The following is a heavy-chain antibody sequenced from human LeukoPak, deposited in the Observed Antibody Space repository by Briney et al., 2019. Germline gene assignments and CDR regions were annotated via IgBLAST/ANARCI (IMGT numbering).Heavy chain of an antibody. J-gene: IGHJ1*01. V-gene: IGHV3-43*02. CDR3: AKDRDTTGYEH. Sequence: PGGSLRLSCAASGFTFEDYAMHWVRQAPGKGLEWVSLVTGDGSSTYYADSVKGRFTISRDNSKNSLYLQMNSLRIEDTALYYCAKDRDTTGYEHWGQGTLVTVSS. CDR1: GFTFEDYA. CDR2: VTGDGSST. D-gene: IGHD3-22*01.